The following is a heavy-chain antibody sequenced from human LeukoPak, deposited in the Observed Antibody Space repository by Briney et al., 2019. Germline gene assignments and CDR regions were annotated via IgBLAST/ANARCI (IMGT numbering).Heavy chain of an antibody. Sequence: GGSLRLSCAASGFTFSSYGMHWVRQARGKGLEWVAFIRYDGNNKYYADSVKGRFTISRDNSKNTLYLQMNSLRPEDTAVYYCAKDSKRWKTYYYASGSYHFDYWGQGTLVTVSS. D-gene: IGHD3-10*01. CDR3: AKDSKRWKTYYYASGSYHFDY. CDR1: GFTFSSYG. V-gene: IGHV3-30*02. J-gene: IGHJ4*02. CDR2: IRYDGNNK.